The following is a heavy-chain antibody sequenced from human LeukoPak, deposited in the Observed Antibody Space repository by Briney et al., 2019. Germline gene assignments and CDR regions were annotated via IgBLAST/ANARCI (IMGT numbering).Heavy chain of an antibody. D-gene: IGHD3-10*01. CDR2: IYDSGST. J-gene: IGHJ5*02. CDR3: ARHYGP. V-gene: IGHV4-39*01. Sequence: KSSETLSLTCDVSGDFIRSSEWWSWVRPPPGKGLEWIGSIYDSGSTYYNPSLKSRVTISVDTSKNQFSLKLNSVTAADTAVYYCARHYGPWGQGTLVTVSS. CDR1: GDFIRSSEW.